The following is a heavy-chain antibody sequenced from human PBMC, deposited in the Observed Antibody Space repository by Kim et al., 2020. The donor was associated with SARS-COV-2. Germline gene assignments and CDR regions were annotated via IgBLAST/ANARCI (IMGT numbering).Heavy chain of an antibody. V-gene: IGHV3-49*02. J-gene: IGHJ4*02. CDR3: TRTIWFGELNDY. Sequence: EYAASVKGRFTISRDDSKSIAYLQMNSLKTEDTAVYYCTRTIWFGELNDYWGQGTLVTVSS. D-gene: IGHD3-10*01.